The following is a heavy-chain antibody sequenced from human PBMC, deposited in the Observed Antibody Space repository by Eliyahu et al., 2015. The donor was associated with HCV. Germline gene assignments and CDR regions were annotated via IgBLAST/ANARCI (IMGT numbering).Heavy chain of an antibody. CDR3: ARADRSGAHPYYYYYYMDV. CDR2: IYYSGST. J-gene: IGHJ6*03. D-gene: IGHD2-15*01. V-gene: IGHV4-39*07. Sequence: QLQLQESGPGLVKPSETLSLTCTVSGGSISSSSYCWGWIRQPPGKGLEWIGNIYYSGSTYYGPSLKSRVTISVDTSKNQFSLKLSSVTAADTAVYYCARADRSGAHPYYYYYYMDVWGEGTTVTVPS. CDR1: GGSISSSSYC.